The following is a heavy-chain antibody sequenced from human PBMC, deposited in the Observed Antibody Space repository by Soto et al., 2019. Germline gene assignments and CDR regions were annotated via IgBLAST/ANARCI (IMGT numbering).Heavy chain of an antibody. Sequence: PWGSLRLSCAASGFTFITYGIHFFRHSPGKWPEWVAVISSDGSNKYYADSVKGRFTISRDNSKNTLYLQMNSLRAEDTAVYYCAIEEYDYYYGMEVWGQGTTVTVSS. CDR3: AIEEYDYYYGMEV. J-gene: IGHJ6*02. D-gene: IGHD6-6*01. V-gene: IGHV3-30*03. CDR2: ISSDGSNK. CDR1: GFTFITYG.